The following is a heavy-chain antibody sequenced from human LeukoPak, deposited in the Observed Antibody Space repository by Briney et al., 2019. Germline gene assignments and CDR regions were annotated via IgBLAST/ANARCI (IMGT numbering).Heavy chain of an antibody. CDR3: AKDPVVQAGYYYGMDV. V-gene: IGHV1-2*02. CDR1: GYTFTSYY. CDR2: INPNSGTK. D-gene: IGHD2-2*01. Sequence: ASVRVTCKASGYTFTSYYMHWVRQAPGQGLEWMGWINPNSGTKNYAQNFQGRVTMTADTSISTAYLDLSRQRSDDSAVYYCAKDPVVQAGYYYGMDVWGQGTTVTVSS. J-gene: IGHJ6*02.